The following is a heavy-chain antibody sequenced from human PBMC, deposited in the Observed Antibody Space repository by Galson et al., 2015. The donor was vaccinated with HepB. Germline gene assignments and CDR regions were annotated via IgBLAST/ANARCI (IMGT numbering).Heavy chain of an antibody. CDR2: ISAYNGNT. CDR3: ARVNSMSSSWYVIQNSDY. Sequence: SVKVSCKASGYTFTSYGISWVRQAPGQGLEWMGWISAYNGNTNYAQKLQGRVTMTTDTSTSTAYMGLRSLRSDDTAVYYCARVNSMSSSWYVIQNSDYWGQGTLVTVSS. J-gene: IGHJ4*02. D-gene: IGHD6-13*01. V-gene: IGHV1-18*04. CDR1: GYTFTSYG.